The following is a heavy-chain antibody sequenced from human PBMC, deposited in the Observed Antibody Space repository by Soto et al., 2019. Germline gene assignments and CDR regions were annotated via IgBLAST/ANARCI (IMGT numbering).Heavy chain of an antibody. J-gene: IGHJ4*02. V-gene: IGHV1-18*01. Sequence: VASVKVSCKASGYTFTSYGISWVRQAPGQGLEWMGWISAYNGNTNYAQKLQGRVTMTTDTSTSTAYMELRSLRSDDTAVYYCARVPLRIAATSFDYWGQGTLVTVSS. CDR2: ISAYNGNT. CDR3: ARVPLRIAATSFDY. CDR1: GYTFTSYG. D-gene: IGHD6-6*01.